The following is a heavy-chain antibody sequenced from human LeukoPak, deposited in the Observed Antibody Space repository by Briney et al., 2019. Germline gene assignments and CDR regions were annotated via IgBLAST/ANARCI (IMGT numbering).Heavy chain of an antibody. V-gene: IGHV3-7*03. CDR2: IKEDGTVK. J-gene: IGHJ4*02. CDR1: GFTFRSHW. Sequence: GGSLRLSCTASGFTFRSHWMTWVRQPPGKGLEWVADIKEDGTVKYYVDSVKGRFTISRDNTKNIMYLEMNSLRADDTAVYFCARDSTWLLDYWGQGTLITVSS. CDR3: ARDSTWLLDY. D-gene: IGHD6-19*01.